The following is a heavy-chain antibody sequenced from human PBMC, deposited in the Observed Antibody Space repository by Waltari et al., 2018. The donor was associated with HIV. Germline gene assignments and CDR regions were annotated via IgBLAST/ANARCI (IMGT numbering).Heavy chain of an antibody. D-gene: IGHD3-10*01. Sequence: QVQLVQSGAEVKKPGASVKVSCKASGYPFTSYAINWVRKATGQGLEWMGWMNPNSGNTGYAQKFQGRVTMTRNTSISTAYMELSGLRSEDTAVYYCARRYDSGTNIAGYWGQGTLVTVSS. CDR3: ARRYDSGTNIAGY. CDR2: MNPNSGNT. CDR1: GYPFTSYA. V-gene: IGHV1-8*01. J-gene: IGHJ4*02.